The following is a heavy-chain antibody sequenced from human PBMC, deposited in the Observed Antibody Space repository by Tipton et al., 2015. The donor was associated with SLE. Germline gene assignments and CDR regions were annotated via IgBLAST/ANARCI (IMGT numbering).Heavy chain of an antibody. J-gene: IGHJ3*01. CDR3: ARDTDRGSSAYAGAFDF. D-gene: IGHD3-22*01. V-gene: IGHV4-38-2*02. CDR1: GYSISSGYY. Sequence: LRLSCSVTGYSISSGYYWGWIRQPPGRGLEWIGSFHHKGSSYYSPSLGSRVTISGDTSWNQFSLTLSSVTAADTAVYYCARDTDRGSSAYAGAFDFWGQGTVVTVSS. CDR2: FHHKGSS.